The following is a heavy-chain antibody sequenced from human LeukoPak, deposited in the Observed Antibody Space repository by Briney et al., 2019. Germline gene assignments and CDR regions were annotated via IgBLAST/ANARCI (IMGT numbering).Heavy chain of an antibody. CDR2: IYYSGST. D-gene: IGHD3-10*01. V-gene: IGHV4-39*07. J-gene: IGHJ4*02. CDR1: GGSISSSSYY. CDR3: AGGDGSGRLRPFDY. Sequence: SETPSLTCTVSGGSISSSSYYWGWIRQPPGKGLEWIGSIYYSGSTYYNPSLKSRVTISVDKSKNQFSLKLSSVTAADTAVYYCAGGDGSGRLRPFDYWGQGTLVTVSS.